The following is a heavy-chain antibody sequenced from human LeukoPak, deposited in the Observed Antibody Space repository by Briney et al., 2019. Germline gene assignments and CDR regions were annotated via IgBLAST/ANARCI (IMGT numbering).Heavy chain of an antibody. CDR3: ARPDSSGYYSDYYYMDV. D-gene: IGHD3-22*01. J-gene: IGHJ6*03. V-gene: IGHV3-30*02. CDR1: GFTFSSYG. Sequence: PGGSLRLSCAASGFTFSSYGMHWVRQAPGKGLEWVAFIRYDGSNKYYADSVKGRFTISRDNAKNSLYLQMNSLRAEDTAVYYCARPDSSGYYSDYYYMDVWGKGTTVTVSS. CDR2: IRYDGSNK.